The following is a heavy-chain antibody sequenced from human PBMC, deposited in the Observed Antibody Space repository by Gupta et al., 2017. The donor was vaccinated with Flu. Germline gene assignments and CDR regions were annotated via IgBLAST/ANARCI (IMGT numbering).Heavy chain of an antibody. CDR2: IYYSGRA. Sequence: WSWIRQQPGKGLEWMGYIYYSGRAKYNPSLKSRVTLSVDTSKSQFSLKLSSVTAADTAIYFCARLSDSRGYYFGFESWGQGTLVTVSS. V-gene: IGHV4-31*02. J-gene: IGHJ4*02. D-gene: IGHD3-22*01. CDR3: ARLSDSRGYYFGFES.